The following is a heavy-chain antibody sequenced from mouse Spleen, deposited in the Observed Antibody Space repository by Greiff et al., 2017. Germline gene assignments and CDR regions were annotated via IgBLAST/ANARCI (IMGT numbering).Heavy chain of an antibody. CDR2: IYPGDGDT. J-gene: IGHJ2*01. V-gene: IGHV1-82*01. D-gene: IGHD3-2*02. CDR3: AREGQLRPSDY. CDR1: GYAFSSSW. Sequence: VQLQQSGPELVKPGASVKISCKASGYAFSSSWMNWVKQRPGKGLEWIGRIYPGDGDTNYNGKFKGKATLTADKSSSTAYMQLSSLTSEDSAVYFCAREGQLRPSDYWGQGTTLTVSS.